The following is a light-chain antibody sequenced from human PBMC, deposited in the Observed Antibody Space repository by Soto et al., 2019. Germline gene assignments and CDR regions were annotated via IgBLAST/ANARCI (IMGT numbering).Light chain of an antibody. V-gene: IGLV1-40*01. CDR1: SSNIGAGYD. CDR3: QSYVSSMSGWV. J-gene: IGLJ3*02. Sequence: QSVLTQPPSVSGAPGQRVTISCTGSSSNIGAGYDVHWYQQLPGTAPKLLIYGNTNRPSGVPDRFSGSKSGTSASLAITGLRGEDVADNYCQSYVSSMSGWVFGGGTKLTVL. CDR2: GNT.